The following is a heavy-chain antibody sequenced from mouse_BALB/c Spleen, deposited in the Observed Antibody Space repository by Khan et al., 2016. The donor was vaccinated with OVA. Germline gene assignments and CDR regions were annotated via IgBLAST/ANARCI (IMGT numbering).Heavy chain of an antibody. V-gene: IGHV3-2*02. J-gene: IGHJ2*01. CDR3: AELGRGYFDY. Sequence: EVQLQESGPGLVKPSQSLSLTCTVTGYSITSDYAWNWIRQFPGNKLEWMGYISYSGSTTYNPSLKSRFSITRDTSKNQFFLQLNSGTTEDTATYYCAELGRGYFDYWGQGTTLTVSS. CDR2: ISYSGST. CDR1: GYSITSDYA. D-gene: IGHD4-1*01.